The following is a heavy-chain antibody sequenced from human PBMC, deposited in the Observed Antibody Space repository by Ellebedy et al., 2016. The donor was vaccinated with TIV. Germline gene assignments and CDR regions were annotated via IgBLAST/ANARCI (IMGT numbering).Heavy chain of an antibody. CDR3: AKGGWLDD. CDR2: ISLSGTKG. Sequence: GESLKISCVASGFTFSALAMSWARQAPGKGLEWVSTISLSGTKGLYTESVKGRFTISRDNSKHTVYLQMDRLRVEDTAIYYCAKGGWLDDWGQGTLVTVSS. CDR1: GFTFSALA. D-gene: IGHD5-24*01. J-gene: IGHJ4*02. V-gene: IGHV3-23*01.